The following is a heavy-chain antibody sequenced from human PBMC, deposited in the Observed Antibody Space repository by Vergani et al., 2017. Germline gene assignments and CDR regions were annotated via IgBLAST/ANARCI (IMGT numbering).Heavy chain of an antibody. V-gene: IGHV4-30-2*01. D-gene: IGHD3-22*01. CDR1: GGSISSGGYS. Sequence: QLQLQESGSGLVKPSQTLSLTCAVSGGSISSGGYSWSWIRQPPGKGLEWIGYIYHSGSTYYNPSLKSRVTISVDRSKNQFSLKLSSVTAADTAVYYCARPTYDSSGYYAGDAFDIWGQGTMVTVSS. J-gene: IGHJ3*02. CDR3: ARPTYDSSGYYAGDAFDI. CDR2: IYHSGST.